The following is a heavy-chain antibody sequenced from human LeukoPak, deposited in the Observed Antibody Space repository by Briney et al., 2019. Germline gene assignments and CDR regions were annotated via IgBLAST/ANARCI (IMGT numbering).Heavy chain of an antibody. D-gene: IGHD5-12*01. CDR1: GGSISSSSYY. Sequence: SETLSLTCTVSGGSISSSSYYWGWIRQPPGKGLEWIGSIYYSGSTYYNPSLKSRVTISVDTSKNQFSLKLSSVTAADTAVYYCAKISGYDFQFDYWGQGTLVTVSS. CDR3: AKISGYDFQFDY. J-gene: IGHJ4*02. V-gene: IGHV4-39*07. CDR2: IYYSGST.